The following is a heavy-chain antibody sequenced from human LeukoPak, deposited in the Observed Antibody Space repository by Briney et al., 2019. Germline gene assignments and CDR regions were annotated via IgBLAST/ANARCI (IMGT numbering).Heavy chain of an antibody. Sequence: ASVKVSCKASGYTFTSYGTSWVRQAPGQGLEWMGWISAYNGNTNYAQKLQGRVTMTTDTSTSTAYMELRSLRSDDTAVYYCARVAARQDWFDPWGQGTLVTVSS. CDR1: GYTFTSYG. V-gene: IGHV1-18*01. D-gene: IGHD6-6*01. CDR2: ISAYNGNT. J-gene: IGHJ5*02. CDR3: ARVAARQDWFDP.